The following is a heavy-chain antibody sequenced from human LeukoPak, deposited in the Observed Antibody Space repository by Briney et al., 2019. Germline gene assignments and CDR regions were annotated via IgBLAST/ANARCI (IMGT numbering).Heavy chain of an antibody. D-gene: IGHD6-19*01. V-gene: IGHV3-30*02. Sequence: PGGSLRLSCAASGFNFNIYSMNWVRQAPGKGLEWVAFIRYDGSNKYYADSVKGRFTISRDNSKNTLYLQMNSLRAEDTAVYYCAKDKRIAVAGTLGYWGQGTLVTVSS. CDR1: GFNFNIYS. J-gene: IGHJ4*02. CDR2: IRYDGSNK. CDR3: AKDKRIAVAGTLGY.